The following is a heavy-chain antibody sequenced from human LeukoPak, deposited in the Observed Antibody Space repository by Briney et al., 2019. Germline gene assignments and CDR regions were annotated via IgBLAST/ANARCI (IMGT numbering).Heavy chain of an antibody. CDR1: GYTFNSYG. CDR3: ARDQYYDSKGWFDP. CDR2: IHTYIGHT. J-gene: IGHJ5*02. D-gene: IGHD3-22*01. Sequence: ASVKVSCKSSGYTFNSYGITWVRQAPGQGLEGMGWIHTYIGHTNYAQKLQGRVTMTTDTSTSTAYMELRSRRSDDTAVYYCARDQYYDSKGWFDPWGQGTLVTVSS. V-gene: IGHV1-18*01.